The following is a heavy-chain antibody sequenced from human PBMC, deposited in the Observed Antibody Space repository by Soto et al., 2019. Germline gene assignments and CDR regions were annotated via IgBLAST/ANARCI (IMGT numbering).Heavy chain of an antibody. CDR2: IYYSGST. Sequence: SETLSLTCTVSGGSISSGGYYWSWIRQHPGKGLEWIGYIYYSGSTYYNQSLKSRVNISVDTSKNQYSMKLSSVTAADTAVYYCARVGGYDYVDYFDYWGQGTLVTVSS. J-gene: IGHJ4*02. CDR1: GGSISSGGYY. V-gene: IGHV4-31*02. D-gene: IGHD5-12*01. CDR3: ARVGGYDYVDYFDY.